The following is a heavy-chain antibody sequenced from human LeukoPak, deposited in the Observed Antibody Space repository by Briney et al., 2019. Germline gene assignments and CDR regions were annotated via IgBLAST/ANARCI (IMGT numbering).Heavy chain of an antibody. J-gene: IGHJ4*02. Sequence: PGGSLRLSCAASGFTFSSYAMHWVRQAPGKGLEWVAVISYDGSNKYYADSVKGRFTISRDNSKNTLYLQMNSLRSEDTAVYYCARGSRRNLLYFFDLWGQGTLVTVSS. CDR3: ARGSRRNLLYFFDL. V-gene: IGHV3-30-3*01. D-gene: IGHD1-14*01. CDR2: ISYDGSNK. CDR1: GFTFSSYA.